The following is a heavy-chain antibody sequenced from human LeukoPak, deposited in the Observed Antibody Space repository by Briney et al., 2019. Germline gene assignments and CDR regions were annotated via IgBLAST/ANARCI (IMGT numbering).Heavy chain of an antibody. D-gene: IGHD2-21*02. CDR1: GVTFSNYN. V-gene: IGHV3-48*02. CDR3: ARDRYCGGDCSDAFDI. J-gene: IGHJ3*02. CDR2: ISSSSSAI. Sequence: PGGSLRLSCAASGVTFSNYNMNWVRQVPGKGLEWVSYISSSSSAIYYTHSVRGRFTISRANAKTSMYLQMNSLGDEDTAVYYCARDRYCGGDCSDAFDIWGRGTTVTVSS.